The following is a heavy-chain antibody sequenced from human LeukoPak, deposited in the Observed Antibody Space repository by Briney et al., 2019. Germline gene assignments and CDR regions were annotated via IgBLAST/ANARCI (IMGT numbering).Heavy chain of an antibody. Sequence: SETLSLTCTVSGGSISSSNYSWGWIRQPPGKGLEWIGSIYSSGSTYYNPSLKSRVTISVDTSKNQFSLKVSSVTAADTAVYYCAGQRIVVVTAHYYYYYGMDVWGQGTTVTVSS. CDR3: AGQRIVVVTAHYYYYYGMDV. D-gene: IGHD2-21*02. CDR2: IYSSGST. J-gene: IGHJ6*02. V-gene: IGHV4-39*01. CDR1: GGSISSSNYS.